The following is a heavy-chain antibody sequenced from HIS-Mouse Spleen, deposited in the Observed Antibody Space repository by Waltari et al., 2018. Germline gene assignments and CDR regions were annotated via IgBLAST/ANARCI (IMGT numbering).Heavy chain of an antibody. Sequence: QVQLQESGPGLVKPSETLSLTCTVSGGSISSYYWSWIRQPPGKGLEWIGYIYYSGSPTSNPSLKSRVTIAVDTSKNQFSLKLSSVTAADTAVYYCARDHRGMLDYWGQGTLVTVSS. J-gene: IGHJ4*02. V-gene: IGHV4-59*01. CDR1: GGSISSYY. CDR2: IYYSGSP. D-gene: IGHD2-8*01. CDR3: ARDHRGMLDY.